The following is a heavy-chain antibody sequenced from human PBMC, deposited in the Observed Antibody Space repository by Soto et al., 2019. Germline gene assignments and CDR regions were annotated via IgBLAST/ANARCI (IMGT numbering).Heavy chain of an antibody. V-gene: IGHV4-59*06. CDR2: TYYSGNT. D-gene: IGHD3-22*01. CDR3: ATLTIVGGEDY. Sequence: PSETLSLTCTVSGGSISSDYWSWIRQHPGKGLQWIGYTYYSGNTYYNPSLKGRVTISLDTSKSHFSLKLSSVTAADTAVYYCATLTIVGGEDYWGQGTLVTVSS. J-gene: IGHJ4*02. CDR1: GGSISSDY.